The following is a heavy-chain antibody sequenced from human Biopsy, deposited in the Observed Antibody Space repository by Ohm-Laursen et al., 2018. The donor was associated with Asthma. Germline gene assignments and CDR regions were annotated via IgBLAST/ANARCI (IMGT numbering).Heavy chain of an antibody. CDR1: GFMFRSFG. CDR3: AKRRGYSGHDNDY. V-gene: IGHV3-30*18. D-gene: IGHD5-12*01. J-gene: IGHJ4*02. Sequence: SLRLSCAASGFMFRSFGMHWVRQAPGKGLEWVAVISYDGNHKFYEDSVKGRFTISRDNSKNTLYLQMNSLRTEDTAVYYCAKRRGYSGHDNDYWGQGTLVTVSS. CDR2: ISYDGNHK.